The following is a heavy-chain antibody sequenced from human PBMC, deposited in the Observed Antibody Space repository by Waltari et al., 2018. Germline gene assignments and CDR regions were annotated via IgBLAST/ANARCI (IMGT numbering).Heavy chain of an antibody. V-gene: IGHV4-38-2*01. CDR1: VYSISSDYY. CDR2: IYHSGST. Sequence: QVQLQESGPGLVKPSETLSLTCAVSVYSISSDYYWSWIRQPPGKGLEWIGNIYHSGSTHYNQSLKSRVTISVDTSKNQFSLKLSSVTAADTAVYYCATARTTVALLDYWGQGTLVTVSS. CDR3: ATARTTVALLDY. D-gene: IGHD4-17*01. J-gene: IGHJ4*02.